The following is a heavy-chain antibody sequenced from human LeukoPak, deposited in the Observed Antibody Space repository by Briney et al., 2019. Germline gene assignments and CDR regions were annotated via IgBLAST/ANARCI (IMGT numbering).Heavy chain of an antibody. CDR3: TKSDDGLIRI. CDR1: GGSISSYY. V-gene: IGHV4-4*07. J-gene: IGHJ3*02. CDR2: IYTSGST. Sequence: KSSETLSLTCTVSGGSISSYYWSWIRQPAGKGLEWIGRIYTSGSTNYNPSLKSRVTMSLDTSKNQFSLKVISMTAADTAAYYCTKSDDGLIRICGRGTMVTVSS. D-gene: IGHD3-10*01.